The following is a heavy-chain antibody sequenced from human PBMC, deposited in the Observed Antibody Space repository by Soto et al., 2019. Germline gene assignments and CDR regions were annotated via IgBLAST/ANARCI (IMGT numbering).Heavy chain of an antibody. CDR3: ARDSYYDSSGYYPEPLDY. CDR2: ISAYNGNT. D-gene: IGHD3-22*01. V-gene: IGHV1-18*01. Sequence: ASVTVSCTASGSTFTSYGISWVRQAPGQGLEWMGWISAYNGNTNYAQKLQGRVTMTTDTSTSTAYMELRSLRSDDTAVYYCARDSYYDSSGYYPEPLDYWGQGTLVTVSA. CDR1: GSTFTSYG. J-gene: IGHJ4*02.